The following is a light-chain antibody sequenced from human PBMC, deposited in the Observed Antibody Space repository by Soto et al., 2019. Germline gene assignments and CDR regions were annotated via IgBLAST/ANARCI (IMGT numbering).Light chain of an antibody. V-gene: IGLV2-23*01. CDR1: SSDVGNYNL. Sequence: QSALTQPASVSGSPGQSITISYTGTSSDVGNYNLVSWYQQHPGKAPKLMIYEGSKRPSGVSNRFSGSKSGNTASLTISGLQAEDEADYYCCSYAGSSLYVFGTGTKVTVL. CDR3: CSYAGSSLYV. CDR2: EGS. J-gene: IGLJ1*01.